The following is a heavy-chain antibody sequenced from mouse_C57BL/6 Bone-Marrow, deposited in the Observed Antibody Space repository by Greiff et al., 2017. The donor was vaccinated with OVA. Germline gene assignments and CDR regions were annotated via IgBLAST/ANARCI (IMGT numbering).Heavy chain of an antibody. CDR3: AKETQYYGSSGDWDCDV. V-gene: IGHV5-16*01. CDR1: GFTFSDYY. J-gene: IGHJ1*03. D-gene: IGHD1-1*01. CDR2: INYDGSST. Sequence: EVKLEESEGGLVQPGSSMKLSCTASGFTFSDYYMAWVRQVPEKGLEWVANINYDGSSTYYLDSLKSRFIISRDNAKNILYLQLRSLKSEDTATYYCAKETQYYGSSGDWDCDVWGTGTTVTVSS.